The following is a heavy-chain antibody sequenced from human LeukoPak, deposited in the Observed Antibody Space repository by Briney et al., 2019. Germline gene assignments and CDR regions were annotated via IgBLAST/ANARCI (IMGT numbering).Heavy chain of an antibody. CDR1: GFTFTSSA. J-gene: IGHJ4*02. CDR2: IVVGSGNT. Sequence: ASVKVSCKASGFTFTSSAMQWVRRARGQRLEWIGWIVVGSGNTNYAQKFQERVTITRDMSTSTAYMELSSLRSEDTAVYYCATGVGYTSPFDYWGQGTLVTVSS. V-gene: IGHV1-58*02. CDR3: ATGVGYTSPFDY. D-gene: IGHD5-24*01.